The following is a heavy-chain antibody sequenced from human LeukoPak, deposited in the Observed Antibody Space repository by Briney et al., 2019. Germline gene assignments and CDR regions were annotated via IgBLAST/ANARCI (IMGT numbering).Heavy chain of an antibody. CDR1: GFTFSNAW. CDR2: IKSKPDGGTT. D-gene: IGHD2-21*02. Sequence: GGSLRLSCAASGFTFSNAWMSRVRQAPGKGLEWVGHIKSKPDGGTTDYAAPVKGRFTISRDDSKNTLYLQMNTLKTEDTAVYYCSTEGLAYCDGDCYSWGQGTLVTVSS. CDR3: STEGLAYCDGDCYS. V-gene: IGHV3-15*01. J-gene: IGHJ5*02.